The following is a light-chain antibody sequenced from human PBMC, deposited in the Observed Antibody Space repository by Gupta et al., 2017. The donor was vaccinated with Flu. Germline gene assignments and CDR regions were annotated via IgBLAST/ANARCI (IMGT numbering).Light chain of an antibody. CDR2: GAS. CDR1: QSVSSIY. J-gene: IGKJ2*03. Sequence: EIVLTQSPGTLSLSPGDRATLSCRASQSVSSIYLAWYQQKPGQAPRLLIYGASSRATGIPDRFSGSGSGTDFTLTISRLEPEDFAVYYCQQYGSSMYSFGQGTKLEIK. V-gene: IGKV3-20*01. CDR3: QQYGSSMYS.